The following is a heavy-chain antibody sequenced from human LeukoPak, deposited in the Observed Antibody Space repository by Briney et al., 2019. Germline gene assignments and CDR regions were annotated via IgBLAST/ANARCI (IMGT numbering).Heavy chain of an antibody. J-gene: IGHJ5*02. Sequence: PSETLSLTCAVYGGSFSGYYWSWIRQPPGKGLEWIGEINHSGSTNYNPSLKSRVTISVDTSKNQFSLKLSSVTAADTAVYYCARPRFPYYYGSGSYPSPNWFDPWGQGTLVTVSS. V-gene: IGHV4-34*01. CDR2: INHSGST. CDR3: ARPRFPYYYGSGSYPSPNWFDP. CDR1: GGSFSGYY. D-gene: IGHD3-10*01.